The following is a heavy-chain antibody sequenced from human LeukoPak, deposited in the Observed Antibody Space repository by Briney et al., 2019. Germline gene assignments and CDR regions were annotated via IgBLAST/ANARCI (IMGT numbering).Heavy chain of an antibody. V-gene: IGHV3-48*03. CDR3: AIGMIHY. CDR2: IGTSGSPI. D-gene: IGHD1-1*01. Sequence: GGALRLSCAVSGSTFSNYEVNWVRQAPGKGLEWVSHIGTSGSPIHYADSVKGRFTISRDDAKKSVYLQLNSLRAEDTATYYCAIGMIHYWGQGALVTVSS. J-gene: IGHJ4*02. CDR1: GSTFSNYE.